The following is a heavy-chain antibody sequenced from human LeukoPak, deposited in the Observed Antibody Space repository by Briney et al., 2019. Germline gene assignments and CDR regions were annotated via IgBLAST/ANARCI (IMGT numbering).Heavy chain of an antibody. CDR2: IYHSGST. D-gene: IGHD2-15*01. Sequence: PSETLSLTCTVSGGAISSYYWNWIRQPPGKGLEWIGYIYHSGSTNYNPSLKSRVTISVDTSKNQFSPKLSSVTAADTAVYYCARREADCSGGSCYGMDVWGQGTTVTVSS. V-gene: IGHV4-59*08. CDR3: ARREADCSGGSCYGMDV. CDR1: GGAISSYY. J-gene: IGHJ6*02.